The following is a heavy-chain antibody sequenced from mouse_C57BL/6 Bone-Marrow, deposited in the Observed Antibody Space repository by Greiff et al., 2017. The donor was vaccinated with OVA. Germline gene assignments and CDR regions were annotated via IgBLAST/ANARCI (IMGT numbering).Heavy chain of an antibody. V-gene: IGHV1-54*01. CDR1: GYAFTNYL. Sequence: QVQLQQSGAELVRPGPSVKVSCKASGYAFTNYLIEWVKQRPGQGLEWIGVINPGSGGTNYNEKFKGKATLTADKSSSTAYMQLSSLTSEDSAVYFCARFGGLRRDFDYWGQGTTLTVSS. J-gene: IGHJ2*01. CDR2: INPGSGGT. D-gene: IGHD2-4*01. CDR3: ARFGGLRRDFDY.